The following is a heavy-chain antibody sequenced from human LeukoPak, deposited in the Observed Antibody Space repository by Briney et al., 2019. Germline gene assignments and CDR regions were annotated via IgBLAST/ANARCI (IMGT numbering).Heavy chain of an antibody. D-gene: IGHD6-6*01. CDR3: ARERAIASLRPYYFDY. Sequence: GGSLRLSCAASGFTVSDYYMSWIRQAPGKGLEWISYISSSGSTIYYADSVKGRFTISRDNARNSLYLQMNSLRAEDTAVYYCARERAIASLRPYYFDYWGQGTLVTVSS. V-gene: IGHV3-11*01. CDR2: ISSSGSTI. J-gene: IGHJ4*02. CDR1: GFTVSDYY.